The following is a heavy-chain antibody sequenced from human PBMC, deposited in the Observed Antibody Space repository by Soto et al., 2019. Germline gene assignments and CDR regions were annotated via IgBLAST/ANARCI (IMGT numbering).Heavy chain of an antibody. CDR2: ISYDGSNK. Sequence: QVQLVEAGGGVVQPGRSLRLSCAASGFTFSSYGMHWVRQAPGKGLEWVAVISYDGSNKYYADCVKGRFTISRDNSKNTLYLQMNSLRAEDTAVYYCANLVPLEGGPFDYWGQGTLVTVSS. D-gene: IGHD2-15*01. J-gene: IGHJ4*02. CDR3: ANLVPLEGGPFDY. V-gene: IGHV3-30*18. CDR1: GFTFSSYG.